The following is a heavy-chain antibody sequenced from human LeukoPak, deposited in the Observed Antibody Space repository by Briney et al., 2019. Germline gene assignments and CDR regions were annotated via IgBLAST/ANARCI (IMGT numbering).Heavy chain of an antibody. CDR1: GYAFTSYG. CDR3: ARVISYNSHNL. CDR2: ISAYNGNT. V-gene: IGHV1-18*01. Sequence: GASVKDSCKASGYAFTSYGISWVRQAPGQGLEWMGWISAYNGNTNYAQKLQGRVTMTTDTSTSTAYMELRSLRADDTAVYYCARVISYNSHNLWGQGPMVTVSS. D-gene: IGHD1-1*01. J-gene: IGHJ3*01.